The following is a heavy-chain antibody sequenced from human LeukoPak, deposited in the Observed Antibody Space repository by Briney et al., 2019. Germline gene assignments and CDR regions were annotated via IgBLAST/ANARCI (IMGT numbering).Heavy chain of an antibody. CDR3: AREMYYYGSGSYFNHYFDN. V-gene: IGHV1-8*01. J-gene: IGHJ4*02. CDR2: MNPNSGNT. CDR1: GYTFTSYD. Sequence: ASVKVSCKASGYTFTSYDINWVRQATGQGLEWMGWMNPNSGNTGYAQKFQGRVTMTRNTSISTAYMELSSLRSEDTAVYYCAREMYYYGSGSYFNHYFDNWGQGTLVTVSS. D-gene: IGHD3-10*01.